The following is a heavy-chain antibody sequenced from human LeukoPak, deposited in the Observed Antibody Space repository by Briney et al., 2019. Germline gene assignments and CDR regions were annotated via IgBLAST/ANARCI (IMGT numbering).Heavy chain of an antibody. CDR1: GFTFSSYG. CDR2: IRYDGSNK. CDR3: ASVLYDILTGYYMDAFDI. V-gene: IGHV3-30*02. J-gene: IGHJ3*02. D-gene: IGHD3-9*01. Sequence: GGSLRLSCAASGFTFSSYGMHWVRQAPGKGLEWVAFIRYDGSNKYYADSVKGRFTISRDNSKNTLYLQMNSLRAEDAAVYYCASVLYDILTGYYMDAFDIWGQGTMVTVSS.